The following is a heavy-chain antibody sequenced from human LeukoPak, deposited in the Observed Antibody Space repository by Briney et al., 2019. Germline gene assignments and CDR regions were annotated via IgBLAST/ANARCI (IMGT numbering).Heavy chain of an antibody. CDR3: ASSRYCTNGVCFDY. CDR1: GGSISGGGYS. V-gene: IGHV4-30-2*01. Sequence: SETLSLTCAVSGGSISGGGYSWSWIRQPPGKGLEWIGYIYHSGSTYYNPSLKSRVTISVDRSKNQFSLKLSSVTAADTAVYYCASSRYCTNGVCFDYWGQGTLVTVSS. J-gene: IGHJ4*02. CDR2: IYHSGST. D-gene: IGHD2-8*01.